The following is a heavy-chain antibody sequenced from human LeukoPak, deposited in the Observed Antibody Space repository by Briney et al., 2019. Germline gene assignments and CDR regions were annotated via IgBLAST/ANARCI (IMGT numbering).Heavy chain of an antibody. J-gene: IGHJ4*02. Sequence: ASVTVSFKASGYTFTGYYMHWVRQAPGQGLEWMGWINPNSGGTDYAQKFQGRVTMNRDTSISTAYMELRRLRSDDTAVYYCARAGWELLGDYWGQGTLVTVSS. CDR2: INPNSGGT. D-gene: IGHD1-26*01. V-gene: IGHV1-2*02. CDR3: ARAGWELLGDY. CDR1: GYTFTGYY.